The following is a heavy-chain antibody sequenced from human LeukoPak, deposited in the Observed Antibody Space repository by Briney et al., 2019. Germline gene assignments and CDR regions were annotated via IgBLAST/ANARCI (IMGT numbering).Heavy chain of an antibody. CDR3: AKGLRYSSSWYIDY. D-gene: IGHD6-13*01. Sequence: SETLSLTCTVSGGSISSYYWSWIRQPPGKGLEWIGYIYYSGSTNYNPSLKSRVTISVDTSKNQFSLKLSSVTAADTAVYYCAKGLRYSSSWYIDYWGQGTLVTVSS. V-gene: IGHV4-59*01. CDR1: GGSISSYY. CDR2: IYYSGST. J-gene: IGHJ4*02.